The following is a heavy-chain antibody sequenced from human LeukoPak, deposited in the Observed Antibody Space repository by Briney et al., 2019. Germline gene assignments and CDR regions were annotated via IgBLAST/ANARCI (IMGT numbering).Heavy chain of an antibody. CDR1: GGSFSGYY. D-gene: IGHD3-9*01. CDR2: IYYSGST. CDR3: ARATRNTGYYFYFDY. V-gene: IGHV4-59*01. Sequence: SETLSLTCAVYGGSFSGYYWSWIRQPPGKGLEWIGYIYYSGSTNYNPSLKSRVTISVDTSKNQFSLKLSSVTAADTAIYYCARATRNTGYYFYFDYWGQGTLVTVSS. J-gene: IGHJ4*02.